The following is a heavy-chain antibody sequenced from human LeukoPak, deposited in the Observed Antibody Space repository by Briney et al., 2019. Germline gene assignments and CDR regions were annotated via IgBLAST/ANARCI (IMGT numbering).Heavy chain of an antibody. CDR1: GFTFTDFW. V-gene: IGHV3-7*02. J-gene: IGHJ6*02. CDR2: IKRDGSEV. Sequence: GGSLRLSCAASGFTFTDFWMRWVRQAPGKGLEWVANIKRDGSEVYYVDSVKGRFTISRDNAKNSLYLQMNSLRAEDTAVYYCARGGGYGVEVWGQGTTVTVSS. D-gene: IGHD3-16*01. CDR3: ARGGGYGVEV.